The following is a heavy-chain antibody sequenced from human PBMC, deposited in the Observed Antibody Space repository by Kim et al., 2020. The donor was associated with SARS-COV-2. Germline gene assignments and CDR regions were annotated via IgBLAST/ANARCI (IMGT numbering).Heavy chain of an antibody. CDR3: AKGKGYYSLEFDY. J-gene: IGHJ4*02. V-gene: IGHV3-9*01. CDR2: ISWNSGNI. Sequence: GGSLRLSCAASGFTFDDYAIHWVRQAPGKGLEWVSGISWNSGNIGYADSVKGRFTTSRDNAKNSLYLQMNSLRAEDTALYYCAKGKGYYSLEFDYWGQGTLVTVSS. CDR1: GFTFDDYA. D-gene: IGHD1-26*01.